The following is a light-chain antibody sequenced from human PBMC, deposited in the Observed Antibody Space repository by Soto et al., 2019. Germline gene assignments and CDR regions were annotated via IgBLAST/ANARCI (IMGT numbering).Light chain of an antibody. J-gene: IGLJ1*01. CDR1: SSDVGAYNY. CDR2: DVT. CDR3: SSFTGSTYV. V-gene: IGLV2-14*01. Sequence: QSVLTQPASVSGSPGQSITISCTGTSSDVGAYNYVSWYQQHPGKVPKLMIYDVTNRPSGVSNRFSGSKSGNTASLTISGLPAEQAAAFSCSSFTGSTYVFGTGTKVTVL.